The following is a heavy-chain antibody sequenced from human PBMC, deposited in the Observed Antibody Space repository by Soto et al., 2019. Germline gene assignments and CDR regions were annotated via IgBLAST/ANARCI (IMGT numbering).Heavy chain of an antibody. J-gene: IGHJ4*02. CDR1: GGSISSSNW. CDR3: AREDYYDSSGYYYFDS. CDR2: IYHSGST. V-gene: IGHV4-4*02. D-gene: IGHD3-22*01. Sequence: SETLSLTCAVSGGSISSSNWWSWVRQPPGKGLEWIGEIYHSGSTNYNPSLKSRVTISVDKSKNQFSLKLSSVTAADTAVYYCAREDYYDSSGYYYFDSWGQGTLVTVSS.